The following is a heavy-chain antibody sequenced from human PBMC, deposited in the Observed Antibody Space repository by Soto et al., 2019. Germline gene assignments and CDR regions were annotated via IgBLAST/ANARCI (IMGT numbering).Heavy chain of an antibody. V-gene: IGHV3-23*01. Sequence: ESGGRFVQPGGSLRLSCAASGCTFRSYGMRWVRQAPGKGLEWISGISDNGGRTDYADSVKGRFTISRDNSKNTLFLQMTTLTADDTAVYYCAKRELADKWCQGTLV. CDR2: ISDNGGRT. CDR3: AKRELADK. D-gene: IGHD1-7*01. CDR1: GCTFRSYG. J-gene: IGHJ4*02.